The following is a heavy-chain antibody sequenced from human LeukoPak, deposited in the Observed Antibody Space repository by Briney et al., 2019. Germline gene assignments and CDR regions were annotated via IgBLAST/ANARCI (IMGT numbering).Heavy chain of an antibody. J-gene: IGHJ6*02. CDR1: GGSISSSNW. CDR2: IYHSGST. V-gene: IGHV4-4*02. Sequence: SETLPLTCAVSGGSISSSNWWSWVRQPPGKGLEWIGEIYHSGSTNYNPSLKSRVTISVDKSKNQVSLKLSAVTAADTAVYYCARAGSSGGWYYYYGMDVWGQGTTVTVSS. CDR3: ARAGSSGGWYYYYGMDV. D-gene: IGHD6-25*01.